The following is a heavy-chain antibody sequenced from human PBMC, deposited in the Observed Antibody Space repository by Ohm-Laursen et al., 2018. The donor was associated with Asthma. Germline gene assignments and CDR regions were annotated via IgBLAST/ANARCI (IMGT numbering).Heavy chain of an antibody. J-gene: IGHJ4*02. Sequence: SDTLSLTCTVSGVSVSSGSYYWNWIRQPPGKGLEWIGYIYYSGSTNYNPSLKSRVTISVDTSKNQFSLKLSSVTAADTAVYYCASGHNYDYIWGSYRTPTGYYFDYWGQGTLVTVSS. D-gene: IGHD3-16*02. CDR1: GVSVSSGSYY. CDR3: ASGHNYDYIWGSYRTPTGYYFDY. V-gene: IGHV4-61*01. CDR2: IYYSGST.